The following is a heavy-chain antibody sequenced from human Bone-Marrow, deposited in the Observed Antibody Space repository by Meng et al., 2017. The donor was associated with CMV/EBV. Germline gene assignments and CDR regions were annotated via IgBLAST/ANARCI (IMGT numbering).Heavy chain of an antibody. D-gene: IGHD1-26*01. CDR1: GYSISSGYY. CDR2: IYHSGST. CDR3: ARDGWGGGSPTIDY. V-gene: IGHV4-38-2*02. J-gene: IGHJ4*02. Sequence: SETLSLTCTVSGYSISSGYYWGWIRQPPGKGLEWIGSIYHSGSTYYNPSLKSRVTISVDTFKNQFSLKLSPVTAADTAVYYCARDGWGGGSPTIDYWGQGTLVTVSS.